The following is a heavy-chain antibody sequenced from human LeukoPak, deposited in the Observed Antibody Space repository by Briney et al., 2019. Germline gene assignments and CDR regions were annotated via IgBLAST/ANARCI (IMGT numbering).Heavy chain of an antibody. Sequence: SVKVSCKASGGTFSSYAISWVRQAPGQGLEWMGRIIPIFGTANYAQKFQGRVTITTDESTSTAYMELSSLRSEDTAVYYCARVSFNEYYFDYWGQGTPVTVSS. CDR2: IIPIFGTA. V-gene: IGHV1-69*05. J-gene: IGHJ4*02. CDR3: ARVSFNEYYFDY. CDR1: GGTFSSYA. D-gene: IGHD2-8*01.